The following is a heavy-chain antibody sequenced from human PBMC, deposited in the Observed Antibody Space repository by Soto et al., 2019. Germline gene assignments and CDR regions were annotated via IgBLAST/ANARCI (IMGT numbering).Heavy chain of an antibody. CDR1: GGSITSANW. CDR3: ARVLRGSFDP. CDR2: ISHSGIT. D-gene: IGHD5-12*01. Sequence: SETLSLTCAVSGGSITSANWWTWVRQPPGGGLEWIGEISHSGITNYKASLKSRVTMSVDKTKNDVSLKLTSVTAADTAVYYCARVLRGSFDPWGQGTRVTVSS. J-gene: IGHJ5*02. V-gene: IGHV4-4*02.